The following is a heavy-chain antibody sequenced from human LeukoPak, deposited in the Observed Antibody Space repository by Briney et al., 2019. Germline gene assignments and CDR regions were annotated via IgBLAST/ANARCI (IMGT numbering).Heavy chain of an antibody. D-gene: IGHD3-22*01. CDR1: GFTFSSYA. V-gene: IGHV3-23*01. CDR2: ISGSGGST. Sequence: PGGSLRLSCAASGFTFSSYAMSWVRQAPGKGLEWVSAISGSGGSTYYADSVKGRFTISRDNAKNTLYLQMNSLRAEDTAVYYCATDSSGYDDYWGQGTLVTVSS. J-gene: IGHJ4*02. CDR3: ATDSSGYDDY.